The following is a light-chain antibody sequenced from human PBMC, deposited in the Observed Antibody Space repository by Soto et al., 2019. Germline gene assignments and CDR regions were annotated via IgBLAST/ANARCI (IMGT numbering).Light chain of an antibody. V-gene: IGLV3-21*02. CDR2: DDS. J-gene: IGLJ1*01. CDR3: QVWYSSTDLYV. CDR1: NIGSES. Sequence: YDLTQPPSVSVAPGQTARITCGGNNIGSESVHWYQQRPGQAPVLVVYDDSDRPSGIPERFSGSNSANTATLTISRVEAGDEADYYCQVWYSSTDLYVFGSGTKVTVL.